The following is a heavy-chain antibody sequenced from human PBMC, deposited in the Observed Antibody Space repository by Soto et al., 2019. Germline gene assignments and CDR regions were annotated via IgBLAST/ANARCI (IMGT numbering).Heavy chain of an antibody. J-gene: IGHJ6*02. CDR1: GGTFSDFT. Sequence: AVKVSCKSSGGTFSDFTINWVRQAPGQRLEWMGGIIPIFDTANYAEKFQGRVTITADESTSTSFMEVSSLRSEDTAVYYCARNGTQTGYSYGLAGRGQGTMSTVS. V-gene: IGHV1-69*13. D-gene: IGHD1-1*01. CDR3: ARNGTQTGYSYGLAG. CDR2: IIPIFDTA.